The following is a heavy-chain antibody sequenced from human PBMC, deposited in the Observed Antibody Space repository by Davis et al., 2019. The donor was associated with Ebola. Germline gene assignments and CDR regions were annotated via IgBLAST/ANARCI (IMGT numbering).Heavy chain of an antibody. V-gene: IGHV4-39*01. CDR2: IYYSGST. J-gene: IGHJ4*02. D-gene: IGHD3-3*01. Sequence: PSETLSLTCTVSGGSISSSSYYWGWIRQPPGKGLEWIGSIYYSGSTYYNPSLKSRVTISVDTSKNQFSLKLSSVTAADTAVYYCARHNFGDDFWSGYQDYWGQGTLVTVSS. CDR3: ARHNFGDDFWSGYQDY. CDR1: GGSISSSSYY.